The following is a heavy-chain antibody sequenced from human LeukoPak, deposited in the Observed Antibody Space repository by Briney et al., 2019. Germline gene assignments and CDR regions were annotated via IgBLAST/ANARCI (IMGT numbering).Heavy chain of an antibody. Sequence: GGSLRLSCAASGFTLDDYAMHWVRQAPGKGLEWVSLISGDGGSTYYADSVKGRFTISRDNSKNSLYLQMNSLRTEDTALYYCAKDGNPRYYYDSPVAFDIWGQGTMVTVSS. D-gene: IGHD3-22*01. CDR1: GFTLDDYA. J-gene: IGHJ3*02. CDR2: ISGDGGST. V-gene: IGHV3-43*02. CDR3: AKDGNPRYYYDSPVAFDI.